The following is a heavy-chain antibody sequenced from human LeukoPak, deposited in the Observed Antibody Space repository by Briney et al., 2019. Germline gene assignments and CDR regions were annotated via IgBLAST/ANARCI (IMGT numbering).Heavy chain of an antibody. Sequence: GGSLRLSCEASGFTFREYWMSWVRQAPGKGLEWVASRKQDGSEEYYVDSVKGRFTISRDDAKNSVDLHMDSLRVEDTALYFCARTRNRWFDHWGQGTQVTVSS. V-gene: IGHV3-7*01. CDR3: ARTRNRWFDH. J-gene: IGHJ5*02. CDR2: RKQDGSEE. CDR1: GFTFREYW.